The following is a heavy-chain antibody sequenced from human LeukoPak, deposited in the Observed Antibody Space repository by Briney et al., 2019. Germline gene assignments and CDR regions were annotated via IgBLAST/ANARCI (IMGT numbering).Heavy chain of an antibody. D-gene: IGHD1-26*01. CDR3: ARERSPGSYYDAFDI. V-gene: IGHV4-59*01. CDR1: GGSISYYY. Sequence: SETLSLTCTVSGGSISYYYWSWIRQPPGKGLEWIGYNYYSGSTNYNPSLKSRVTISVDTSKNQFSLKLSSVTAADTAVYYCARERSPGSYYDAFDIWGQGTLVTVSS. J-gene: IGHJ3*02. CDR2: NYYSGST.